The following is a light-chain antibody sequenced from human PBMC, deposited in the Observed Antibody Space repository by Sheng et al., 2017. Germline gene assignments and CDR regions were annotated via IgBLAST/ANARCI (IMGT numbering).Light chain of an antibody. J-gene: IGKJ4*01. Sequence: TQSPDTLSLSPGERATLSCRASQSVSSGFLAWFQQKPGKVPKRLIYAASSLQSGVPSRFSGSGSGTEFTLTISSLQPEDFATYYCLQHKSYPLTFGGGTKVETK. CDR2: AAS. CDR1: QSVSS. V-gene: IGKV1-17*03. CDR3: LQHKSYPLT.